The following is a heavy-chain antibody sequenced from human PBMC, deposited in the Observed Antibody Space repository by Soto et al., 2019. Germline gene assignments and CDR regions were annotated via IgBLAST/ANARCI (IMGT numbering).Heavy chain of an antibody. J-gene: IGHJ5*02. CDR3: ARVVPGAEAWFGP. CDR1: GYTFSNYG. D-gene: IGHD2-2*01. Sequence: ASVKVSCKTSGYTFSNYGITWVRQAPGQPLEWLGWISLYSDGTNYAQKFQGRVSMTTDTSTTTAYMELRSLGSDDTAAYYCARVVPGAEAWFGPWGQGTLVTVSS. CDR2: ISLYSDGT. V-gene: IGHV1-18*01.